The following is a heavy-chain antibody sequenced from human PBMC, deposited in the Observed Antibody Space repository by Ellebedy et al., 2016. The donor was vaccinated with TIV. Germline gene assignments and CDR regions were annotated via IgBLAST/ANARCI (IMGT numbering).Heavy chain of an antibody. CDR1: GFTFSSYW. V-gene: IGHV3-7*01. D-gene: IGHD6-19*01. CDR3: ARENRAGQLDY. CDR2: IKQDGSEK. Sequence: GESLKISXAASGFTFSSYWMSWVRQAPGKGLEWVANIKQDGSEKYYVDSVKGRFTISRDNAKNSLYLQMNSLRAEDTAVYYCARENRAGQLDYWGQGTLVTVSS. J-gene: IGHJ4*02.